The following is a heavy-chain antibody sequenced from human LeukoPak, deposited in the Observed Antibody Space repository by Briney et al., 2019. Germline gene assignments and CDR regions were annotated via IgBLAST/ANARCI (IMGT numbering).Heavy chain of an antibody. V-gene: IGHV3-30*01. J-gene: IGHJ4*02. D-gene: IGHD2-21*02. CDR1: GFTFSTYA. Sequence: GGSLGLSCAASGFTFSTYAMHWVRQAPGKGLEWVAVISYDGSNKYYADSVKGRFTISRDNSKNTLYLQMNSLRAEDTAVYYCARDRMVTLYYFEYWGQGTLVTVSS. CDR3: ARDRMVTLYYFEY. CDR2: ISYDGSNK.